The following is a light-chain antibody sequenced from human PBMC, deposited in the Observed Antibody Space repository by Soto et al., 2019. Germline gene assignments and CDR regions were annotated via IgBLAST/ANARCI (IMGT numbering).Light chain of an antibody. Sequence: EIVFTPSPATLALSPGERATLPFRASQSVSNYLAWYQQKPGQAPRLLIYNASNRATGIPARFSGSGSGTEFTLTISSLQPDDFATYYCQQYNSYSRTFGQGTKVDIK. CDR1: QSVSNY. J-gene: IGKJ1*01. CDR2: NAS. CDR3: QQYNSYSRT. V-gene: IGKV3-11*01.